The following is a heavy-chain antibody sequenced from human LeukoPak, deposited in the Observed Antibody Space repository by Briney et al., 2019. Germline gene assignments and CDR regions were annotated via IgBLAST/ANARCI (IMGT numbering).Heavy chain of an antibody. CDR1: GLAFSSST. CDR3: AGRPSGEGLAPLDY. CDR2: ISGSGAAT. D-gene: IGHD1-14*01. J-gene: IGHJ4*02. V-gene: IGHV3-23*01. Sequence: GGSLRLSCAASGLAFSSSTTSWVRQAPGKGLECVSIISGSGAATYYTDSVTGRFTISRDNSKNTLFLQMNSLRAEDTAVYYCAGRPSGEGLAPLDYWGQGALVAVSS.